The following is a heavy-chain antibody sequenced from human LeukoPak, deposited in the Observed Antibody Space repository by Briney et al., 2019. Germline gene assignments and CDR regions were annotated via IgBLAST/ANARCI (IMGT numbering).Heavy chain of an antibody. CDR2: INHSGST. V-gene: IGHV4-31*03. CDR3: ARFFVQYSYYFDY. J-gene: IGHJ4*02. D-gene: IGHD5-18*01. Sequence: SQTLSLTCTVSGGSISSGGYYWSWIRQHPGKGLEWIGEINHSGSTNYNPSLKSRVTISVDTSKNQFSLKLSSVTAADTAVYYCARFFVQYSYYFDYWGQGTLVTVSS. CDR1: GGSISSGGYY.